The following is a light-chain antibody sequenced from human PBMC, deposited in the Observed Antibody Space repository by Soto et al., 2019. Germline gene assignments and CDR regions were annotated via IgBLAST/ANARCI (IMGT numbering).Light chain of an antibody. CDR2: WAS. CDR3: QQYYSTPYT. J-gene: IGKJ2*01. CDR1: QSVLYTSNNKNN. Sequence: DIVMTQSPDSLAVSLGERPTINCKSSQSVLYTSNNKNNLAWYQQKPGQPPKLLIYWASTRESGVPDRFSGSGSGTDFTLTISSLQAEDVAVYYCQQYYSTPYTFGQGTKLEIK. V-gene: IGKV4-1*01.